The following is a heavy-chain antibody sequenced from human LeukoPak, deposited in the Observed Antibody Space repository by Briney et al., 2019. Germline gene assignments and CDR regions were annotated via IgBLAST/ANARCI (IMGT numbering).Heavy chain of an antibody. CDR3: ARDGTRQRFLEWLSQNWFDP. CDR1: GYTFTSYG. CDR2: ISAYNGNT. D-gene: IGHD3-3*01. V-gene: IGHV1-18*01. Sequence: EASVKVSCKASGYTFTSYGISWVRQAPGQGLEWMGWISAYNGNTNYAQKLQGRVTMTTDTSTSTAYMELRSLRSDDTAVYYCARDGTRQRFLEWLSQNWFDPWGQGTLVTVSS. J-gene: IGHJ5*02.